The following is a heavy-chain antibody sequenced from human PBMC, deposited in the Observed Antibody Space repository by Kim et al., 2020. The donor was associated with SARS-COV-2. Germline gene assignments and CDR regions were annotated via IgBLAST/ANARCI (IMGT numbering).Heavy chain of an antibody. CDR1: GYSFTSYW. J-gene: IGHJ4*02. CDR3: ARGLRKYYDSSGYYFDY. CDR2: IYPGDSDT. D-gene: IGHD3-22*01. Sequence: GESLKISCKGSGYSFTSYWIGWVRQMPGKGLEWMGIIYPGDSDTRYSPSFQGQVTISADKSISTAYLQWSSLKDSDTAMYYCARGLRKYYDSSGYYFDYWGQRTLVTVSS. V-gene: IGHV5-51*01.